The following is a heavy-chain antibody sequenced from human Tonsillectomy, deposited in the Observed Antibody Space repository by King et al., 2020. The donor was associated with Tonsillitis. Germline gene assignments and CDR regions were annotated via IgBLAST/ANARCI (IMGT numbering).Heavy chain of an antibody. CDR1: GYTFIIFD. V-gene: IGHV1-8*01. D-gene: IGHD2-21*01. J-gene: IGHJ4*02. Sequence: VQLVESGAEVREPGASVKVSCKASGYTFIIFDVNWVRQAPGQGLEWMGWMNPNSGNTGYAQKFQGRVTMTRNTSISTAYMELSGLRSEETAMYYCARGQYSSNRALGYWGQGTLVTVSS. CDR3: ARGQYSSNRALGY. CDR2: MNPNSGNT.